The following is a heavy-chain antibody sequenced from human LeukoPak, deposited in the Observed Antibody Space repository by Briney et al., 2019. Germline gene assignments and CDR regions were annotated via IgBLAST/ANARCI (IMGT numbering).Heavy chain of an antibody. CDR3: VTTRMVRGVIGTWFDP. Sequence: SETLSLTCTVSGGSISSYYWSWVRQRPGKGLEWMGYIYYSGSTNYNPSLKSRVTISVDTSKNQFSLKLSSVTAADTAVYYCVTTRMVRGVIGTWFDPWGQGTLVTVSS. D-gene: IGHD3-10*01. CDR1: GGSISSYY. V-gene: IGHV4-59*01. CDR2: IYYSGST. J-gene: IGHJ5*02.